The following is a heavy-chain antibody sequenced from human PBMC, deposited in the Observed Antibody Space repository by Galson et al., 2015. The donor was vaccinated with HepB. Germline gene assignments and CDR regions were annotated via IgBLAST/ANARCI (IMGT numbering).Heavy chain of an antibody. V-gene: IGHV3-7*01. CDR1: GFTFSSYW. D-gene: IGHD3-9*01. CDR3: AKDRVRYFDWLPDYFDY. CDR2: IKQDGSEK. Sequence: SLRLSCAASGFTFSSYWMSWVRQAPGKGLEWVANIKQDGSEKYYVDSVKGRFTISRDNSKSTLYLQMNSLRAEDTAVYYCAKDRVRYFDWLPDYFDYWGQGTLVTVSS. J-gene: IGHJ4*02.